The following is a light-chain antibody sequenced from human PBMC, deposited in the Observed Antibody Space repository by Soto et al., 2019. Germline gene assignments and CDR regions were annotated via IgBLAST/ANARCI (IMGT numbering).Light chain of an antibody. V-gene: IGKV3-15*01. Sequence: EIVMTQSPANLSVSPGERATLSCRASQSVSSNLAWYQQKPGQGPRLLIYGASTSATSIPARFSGSGSGTEFTLTINRLQSEDFAVYYCQQYNKRPPYTFGQGTKLEIK. J-gene: IGKJ2*01. CDR3: QQYNKRPPYT. CDR2: GAS. CDR1: QSVSSN.